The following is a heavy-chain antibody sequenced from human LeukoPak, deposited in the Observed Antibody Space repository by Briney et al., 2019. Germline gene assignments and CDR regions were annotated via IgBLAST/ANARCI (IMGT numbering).Heavy chain of an antibody. D-gene: IGHD6-19*01. CDR2: ISSSGGTT. CDR3: AKAGIAVPATPEY. CDR1: GITLSNYG. V-gene: IGHV3-23*01. Sequence: GGSLRLSCAVSGITLSNYGMSWVRQAPGKGLEWVSVISSSGGTTYYSDSVKGRFIISRDNSKNTLYLQMNSLRAEDTAVYYCAKAGIAVPATPEYCGQGTQVTVSS. J-gene: IGHJ4*02.